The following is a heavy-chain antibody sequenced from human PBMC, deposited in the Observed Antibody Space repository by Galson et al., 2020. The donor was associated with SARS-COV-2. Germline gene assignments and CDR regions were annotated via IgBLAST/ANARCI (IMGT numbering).Heavy chain of an antibody. CDR3: ARITVVPSRYFYYMDV. CDR2: ISAYNGNT. Sequence: ASVKVSCKASGYTFTSHGLTWVRQAPGQGLEWMGWISAYNGNTNYAQNLQGRVTMTTDTSTSTAYMELRSLRPDDTAVYYCARITVVPSRYFYYMDVWGRGTTVTVSS. D-gene: IGHD3-10*01. CDR1: GYTFTSHG. J-gene: IGHJ6*03. V-gene: IGHV1-18*04.